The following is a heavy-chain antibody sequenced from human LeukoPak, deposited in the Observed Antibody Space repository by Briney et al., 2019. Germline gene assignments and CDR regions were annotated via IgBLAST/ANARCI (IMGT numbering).Heavy chain of an antibody. CDR1: GGSISDSNYY. J-gene: IGHJ5*02. Sequence: SETLSLTCTVSGGSISDSNYYWGWIRQPPGRGLEWIGNIYYSRSAYYSPSLKSRVTVSVDTSKNQFSLKLNSVTAADTAVYYCARQSTIAAARIDPWGQGTLVTVSS. CDR3: ARQSTIAAARIDP. CDR2: IYYSRSA. D-gene: IGHD6-25*01. V-gene: IGHV4-39*01.